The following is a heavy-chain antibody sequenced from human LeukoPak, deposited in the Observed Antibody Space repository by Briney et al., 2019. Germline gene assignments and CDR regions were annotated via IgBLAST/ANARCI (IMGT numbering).Heavy chain of an antibody. D-gene: IGHD6-19*01. J-gene: IGHJ4*02. Sequence: PGGSPRLSCAASGFPFSSYAMNWVRQAPGKGLEWVSSISRTSGNIYYADSVKGRFTISRDNAKNSLYLQMNSLRAEDTAVYYCATEFLGAVAETGDYWGQGTLVTVSS. V-gene: IGHV3-21*01. CDR3: ATEFLGAVAETGDY. CDR2: ISRTSGNI. CDR1: GFPFSSYA.